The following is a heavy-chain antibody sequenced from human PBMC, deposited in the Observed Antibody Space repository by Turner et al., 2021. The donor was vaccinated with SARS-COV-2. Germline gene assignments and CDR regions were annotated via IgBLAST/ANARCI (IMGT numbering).Heavy chain of an antibody. CDR3: AKGSGGSSWYYFDS. CDR1: GFTFRSYG. CDR2: ISVGGDTT. V-gene: IGHV3-23*01. D-gene: IGHD6-13*01. Sequence: EVQLLESGGGLVQPGGSLRLPCAASGFTFRSYGMSWVRQAPGKGLEWVSIISVGGDTTFYGDSVKGRFTISRDNSRNTLFLQMNSLRAEDTAVYYCAKGSGGSSWYYFDSWGQGTLVTVSS. J-gene: IGHJ4*02.